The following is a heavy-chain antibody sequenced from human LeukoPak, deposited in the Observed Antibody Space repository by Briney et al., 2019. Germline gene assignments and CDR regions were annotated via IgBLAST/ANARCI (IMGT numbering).Heavy chain of an antibody. CDR3: AKASVVAATPDY. D-gene: IGHD2-15*01. CDR2: ISYDGSNK. CDR1: GFTFSSYG. Sequence: PGRSLRLSCAASGFTFSSYGMHWVRQAPGKGLEWVAVISYDGSNKYYADSVKGRFTISRDNSKNTLYLQMNSLRAEDTAEYYCAKASVVAATPDYWGQGTLVTVSS. J-gene: IGHJ4*02. V-gene: IGHV3-30*18.